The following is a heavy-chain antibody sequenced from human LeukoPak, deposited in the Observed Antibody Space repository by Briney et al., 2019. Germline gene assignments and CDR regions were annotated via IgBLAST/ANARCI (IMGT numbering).Heavy chain of an antibody. CDR1: GGSISSGGYS. V-gene: IGHV4-30-2*01. D-gene: IGHD1-26*01. J-gene: IGHJ4*02. CDR3: ATDFSVGAQPGLG. CDR2: IYHSGST. Sequence: PSETLSLTCAVSGGSISSGGYSWSWIRQPPGKGLEWIGYIYHSGSTYYNPSLKSRVTISVDRSKNQFSLKLSSVTAADTAVYYCATDFSVGAQPGLGWGQGTLVTVSS.